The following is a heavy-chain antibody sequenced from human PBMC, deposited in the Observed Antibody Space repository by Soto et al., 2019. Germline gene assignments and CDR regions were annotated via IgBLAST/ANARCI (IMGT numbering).Heavy chain of an antibody. CDR2: IYYSGST. Sequence: PSGTLPLTCTVSGGTTSSHDWGWIRTPPGKGLEWIGYIYYSGSTNYNPSLKSRVTISVDTSKNQFSLKLSSVTAADTAVYYCASVVVAATVYFDYWGQGTLVTVSS. D-gene: IGHD2-15*01. CDR1: GGTTSSHD. V-gene: IGHV4-59*11. CDR3: ASVVVAATVYFDY. J-gene: IGHJ4*02.